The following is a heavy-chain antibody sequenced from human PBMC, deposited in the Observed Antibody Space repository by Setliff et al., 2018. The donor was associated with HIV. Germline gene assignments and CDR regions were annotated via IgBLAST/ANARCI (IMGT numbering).Heavy chain of an antibody. D-gene: IGHD3-22*01. V-gene: IGHV4-34*01. CDR2: INHSGST. CDR1: GGSFSGYY. J-gene: IGHJ3*02. CDR3: GREDTTGYYSLSAFDI. Sequence: SETLSLTCAVYGGSFSGYYWSWIRQPPGKGLEWIGEINHSGSTNYNPSLKSRVTISVDTSKNQFSLKLSSVTAADTAVYYCGREDTTGYYSLSAFDIWGQGTLVTVSS.